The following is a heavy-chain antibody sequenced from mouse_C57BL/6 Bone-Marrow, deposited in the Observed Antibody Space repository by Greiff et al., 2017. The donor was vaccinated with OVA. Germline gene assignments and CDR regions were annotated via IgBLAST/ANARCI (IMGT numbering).Heavy chain of an antibody. Sequence: LVESGAELVRPGTSVKMSCKASGYTFTNYWLGWAKQRPGHGLEWIGDIYPGGGYTNYNEKFKGKATLTADKSSSTAYRQFSSLTSEDSAIYYCARGTTVVAHWYFDVWGTGTTVTVSS. J-gene: IGHJ1*03. CDR3: ARGTTVVAHWYFDV. CDR1: GYTFTNYW. CDR2: IYPGGGYT. D-gene: IGHD1-1*01. V-gene: IGHV1-63*01.